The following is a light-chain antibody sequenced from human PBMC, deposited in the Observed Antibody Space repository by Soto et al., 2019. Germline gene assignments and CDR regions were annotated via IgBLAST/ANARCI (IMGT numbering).Light chain of an antibody. CDR3: QQYGSSPPWT. V-gene: IGKV3-20*01. CDR2: CAS. J-gene: IGKJ1*01. Sequence: EIVLTQSPGTLSLSPGERATLSCRASQSVSSSYLAWYQQKPSQAPRLLIYCASSRATGIPDRFSGSGSGTDFTLTISRLEPEDVAVYYCQQYGSSPPWTFGKGTKVEIK. CDR1: QSVSSSY.